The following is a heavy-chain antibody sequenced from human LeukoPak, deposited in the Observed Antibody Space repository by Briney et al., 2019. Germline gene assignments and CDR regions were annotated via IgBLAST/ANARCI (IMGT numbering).Heavy chain of an antibody. J-gene: IGHJ3*02. CDR2: ISSGSIYI. D-gene: IGHD7-27*01. CDR3: ARELGREPHDAFDI. V-gene: IGHV3-21*01. CDR1: GFTFSSYT. Sequence: PGGSLRLSCAASGFTFSSYTINWVRQAPGKGLEWVSSISSGSIYIYYADSVKGRFTISRDNAKDSLYLQMNSLRADDTAVYYCARELGREPHDAFDIWGQGTTVTVSS.